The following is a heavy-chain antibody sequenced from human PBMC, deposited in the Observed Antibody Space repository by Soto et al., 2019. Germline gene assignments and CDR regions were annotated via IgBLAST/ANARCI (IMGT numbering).Heavy chain of an antibody. CDR1: GGSISSGGYY. Sequence: QVQLQESGPGLVKPSQTLSLTCTVSGGSISSGGYYWSWIRQHPGKGLEWIGYIYYSGSTYYNPSLKSRVTISVDTSKNQFARKLSSVTAADTAVYYCARSLSVDTAMVYGYWGQGTLVTVSS. D-gene: IGHD5-18*01. V-gene: IGHV4-31*03. J-gene: IGHJ4*02. CDR2: IYYSGST. CDR3: ARSLSVDTAMVYGY.